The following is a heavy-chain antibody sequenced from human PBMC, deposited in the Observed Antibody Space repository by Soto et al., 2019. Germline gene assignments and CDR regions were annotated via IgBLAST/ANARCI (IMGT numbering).Heavy chain of an antibody. J-gene: IGHJ5*01. D-gene: IGHD2-21*02. CDR3: ARDGLEPLTFVS. Sequence: SETLSLTCVVSGGSVSSGGFSWNWFRQPPGKVLEWIGYTSHSGNTYYNPSLKSRVSISMDRSKNQFSLSLSSLTAADTAVYYWARDGLEPLTFVSWGQGTLVTVSS. CDR2: TSHSGNT. V-gene: IGHV4-30-2*01. CDR1: GGSVSSGGFS.